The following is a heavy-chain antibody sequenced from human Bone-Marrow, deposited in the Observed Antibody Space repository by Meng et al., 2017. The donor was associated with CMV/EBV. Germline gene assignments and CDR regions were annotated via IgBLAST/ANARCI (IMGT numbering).Heavy chain of an antibody. CDR1: GFTFSSYA. CDR2: ISYDGSNK. J-gene: IGHJ5*02. D-gene: IGHD1-7*01. CDR3: ARVRVPHNRNYLPGFDP. Sequence: GGSLRLSCAASGFTFSSYAMHWVRQAPGKGLEWVAVISYDGSNKYYADSVKGRFTISRDNSKNTLYLQMNSLRAEDTAVYYCARVRVPHNRNYLPGFDPWGQGTLVTVSS. V-gene: IGHV3-30-3*01.